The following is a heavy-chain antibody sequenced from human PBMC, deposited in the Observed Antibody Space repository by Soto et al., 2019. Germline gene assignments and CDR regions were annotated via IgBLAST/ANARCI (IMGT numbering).Heavy chain of an antibody. CDR1: GFTFSSYA. J-gene: IGHJ5*02. Sequence: EVQLLEAGGGLVQPGGSLRISCAASGFTFSSYAMSWVRQAPGKGLEWVSAISGSGGSTYYADSVKGRFTIYRDNSKNPLYLQMNSLRAEDTAVYYCAKYTTRGFDHWGQGTLVTVSS. V-gene: IGHV3-23*01. CDR3: AKYTTRGFDH. CDR2: ISGSGGST. D-gene: IGHD1-26*01.